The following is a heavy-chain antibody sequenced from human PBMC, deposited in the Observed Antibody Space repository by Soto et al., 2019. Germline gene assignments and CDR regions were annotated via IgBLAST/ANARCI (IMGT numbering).Heavy chain of an antibody. CDR1: GGSIRSNRYY. CDR3: ARLGRDIVVVVTADYGMDV. V-gene: IGHV4-39*01. CDR2: IYYSGST. D-gene: IGHD2-15*01. Sequence: SEQLSLTYTVSGGSIRSNRYYWGWIRQPPGKGLEWIGNIYYSGSTYYNPSLKSRVTISVDTSKNQFSLKLSSVTAADTAVYYCARLGRDIVVVVTADYGMDVWGQGTTVT. J-gene: IGHJ6*02.